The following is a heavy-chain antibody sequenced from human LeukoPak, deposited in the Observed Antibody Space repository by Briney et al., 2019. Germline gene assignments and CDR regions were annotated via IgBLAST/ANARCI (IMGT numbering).Heavy chain of an antibody. V-gene: IGHV4-34*01. CDR2: INHSGST. CDR3: AREEAAVTPGNWYFDL. D-gene: IGHD4-17*01. Sequence: SETLSLTCAVYLGSLSVHYWCCIRQRPGEGVEWVWEINHSGSTNYNTSIKSRVTISVDTSKNQFSLKLSSVTAADTAVYYCAREEAAVTPGNWYFDLWGRGTLVTVSS. CDR1: LGSLSVHY. J-gene: IGHJ2*01.